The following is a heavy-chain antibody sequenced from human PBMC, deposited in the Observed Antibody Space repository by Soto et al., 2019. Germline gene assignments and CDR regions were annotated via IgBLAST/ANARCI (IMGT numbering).Heavy chain of an antibody. J-gene: IGHJ5*02. V-gene: IGHV4-39*01. D-gene: IGHD3-3*01. CDR2: IYYSGST. CDR1: GGSISSSSYY. CDR3: ARLYDFWSGYYWFDP. Sequence: QLQLQESGPGLVKPSETLSLTCTVSGGSISSSSYYWGWIRQPPGKGLEWIGSIYYSGSTYYNPSLKSRVTISVDTSKNQFPLKLSSVTAADTAVYYCARLYDFWSGYYWFDPWGQGTLVTVSS.